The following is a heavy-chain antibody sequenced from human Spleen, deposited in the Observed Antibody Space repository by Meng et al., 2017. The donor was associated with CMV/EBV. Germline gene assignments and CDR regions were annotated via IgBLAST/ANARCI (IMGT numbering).Heavy chain of an antibody. J-gene: IGHJ4*02. Sequence: QVPLVPSGADVKKTGAAVKVSCKASGSPFTGYYMHWVRQAPGQGLEWMGWINPNSGGTNYAQKFQGRVTMTRDTSISTAYMELSRLRSDDTAVYYCVRGYYDTMGYFDYWGQGTLVTVSS. CDR3: VRGYYDTMGYFDY. V-gene: IGHV1-2*02. CDR2: INPNSGGT. D-gene: IGHD3-22*01. CDR1: GSPFTGYY.